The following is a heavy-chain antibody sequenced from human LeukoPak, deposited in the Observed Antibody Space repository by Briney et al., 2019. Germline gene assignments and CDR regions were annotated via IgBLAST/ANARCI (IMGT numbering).Heavy chain of an antibody. CDR1: GYTFTNYG. CDR2: ISAYNGNT. CDR3: ARIVGAFGGGPDNWFDP. D-gene: IGHD1-26*01. J-gene: IGHJ5*02. V-gene: IGHV1-18*01. Sequence: ASVKVSCKASGYTFTNYGISWVRQAPGQGLEWMGWISAYNGNTNYAQKLQGRVTMTTDTSTSTAYMELRSLRSDDTAVYYCARIVGAFGGGPDNWFDPWGQGTLVTVSS.